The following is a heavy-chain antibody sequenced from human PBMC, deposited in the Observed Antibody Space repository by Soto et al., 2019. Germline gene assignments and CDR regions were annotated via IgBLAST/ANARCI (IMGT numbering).Heavy chain of an antibody. Sequence: DVQLVESGGGLIKPGESLRLSCAAFGFTISGKKYVSWVRQAPGKGLEWVSARYDLDGSCYAASVKGRFTTSSDSSKTTVYLQMNDLRPDDTAVYYCATWHEREHAYDVWGQGTTVTVSS. CDR2: RYDLDGS. V-gene: IGHV3-53*01. D-gene: IGHD1-1*01. CDR3: ATWHEREHAYDV. CDR1: GFTISGKKY. J-gene: IGHJ3*01.